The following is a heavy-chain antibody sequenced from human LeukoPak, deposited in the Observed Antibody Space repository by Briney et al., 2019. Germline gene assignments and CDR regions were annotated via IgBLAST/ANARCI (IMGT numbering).Heavy chain of an antibody. D-gene: IGHD5-12*01. CDR2: TNPSDGST. J-gene: IGHJ6*03. CDR3: ARAGGYGHPYYYYMDV. CDR1: GYSLTNYY. Sequence: GASVTVSCKASGYSLTNYYMHWVRQAPGQGLECMGITNPSDGSTNYAQKFQGRVTMTRDMSTSTVYMELSSLRSEDTAVYYCARAGGYGHPYYYYMDVWGKGTTVTVSS. V-gene: IGHV1-46*01.